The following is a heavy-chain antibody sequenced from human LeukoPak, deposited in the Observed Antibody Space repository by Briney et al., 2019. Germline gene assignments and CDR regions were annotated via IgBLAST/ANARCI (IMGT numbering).Heavy chain of an antibody. CDR2: LYSDGNK. CDR1: AFTVITKD. D-gene: IGHD1-14*01. J-gene: IGHJ4*02. V-gene: IGHV3-53*01. CDR3: ARGVEPLAANTLAY. Sequence: GRCLRPSCAAPAFTVITKDMTCVRQAPGNGLEWVSVLYSDGNKKYADSVQGRFTISRDNSKNTLYLEMNSLSPDDTAVYYCARGVEPLAANTLAYWGQGTLVTVSS.